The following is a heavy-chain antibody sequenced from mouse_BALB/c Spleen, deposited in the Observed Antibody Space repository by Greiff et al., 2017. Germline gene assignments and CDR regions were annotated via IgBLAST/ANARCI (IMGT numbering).Heavy chain of an antibody. CDR3: TRNYRYDGYAMDY. CDR2: IYPGSGST. D-gene: IGHD2-14*01. J-gene: IGHJ4*01. CDR1: GYTFTSYW. Sequence: LKQPGSELVRPGASVKLSCKASGYTFTSYWMHWVKQRHGQGLEWIGNIYPGSGSTNYDEKFKSKGTLTVDTSSSTAYMHLSSLTSEDSAVYYCTRNYRYDGYAMDYWGQGTSVTVSS. V-gene: IGHV1S22*01.